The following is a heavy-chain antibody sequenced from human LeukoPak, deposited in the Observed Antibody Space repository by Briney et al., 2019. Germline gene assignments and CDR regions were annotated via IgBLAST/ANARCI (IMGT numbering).Heavy chain of an antibody. CDR3: ARRLVGATTLFDY. CDR1: GGSISSSSYY. V-gene: IGHV4-39*01. J-gene: IGHJ4*02. D-gene: IGHD1-26*01. Sequence: PSETLSLTCTVSGGSISSSSYYWGWLRQPPGTGLEWIGSIYYSGSTYYNPSLKSRVTISVDTSKNQFSLKLSSVTAADTAVYYCARRLVGATTLFDYWGQGTLVTVSS. CDR2: IYYSGST.